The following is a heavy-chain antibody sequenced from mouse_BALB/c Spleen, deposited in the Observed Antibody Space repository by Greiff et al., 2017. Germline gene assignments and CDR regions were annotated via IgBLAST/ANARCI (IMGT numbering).Heavy chain of an antibody. Sequence: VQLQQSGAELAKPGASVKMSCKASGYTFTSYWMHWVKQRPGQGLEWIGYINPSTGYTEYNQKFKDKATLTADKSSSTAYMQLSSLTSEDSAVYYCARLRYDVGYFDYWGQGTTLTVSS. D-gene: IGHD2-14*01. J-gene: IGHJ2*01. CDR2: INPSTGYT. CDR1: GYTFTSYW. CDR3: ARLRYDVGYFDY. V-gene: IGHV1-7*01.